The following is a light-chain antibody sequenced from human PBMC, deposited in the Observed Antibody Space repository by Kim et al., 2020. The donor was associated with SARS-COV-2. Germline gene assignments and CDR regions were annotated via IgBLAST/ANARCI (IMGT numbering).Light chain of an antibody. J-gene: IGKJ2*01. CDR1: QSVRGN. CDR3: HQYTNWPEYT. Sequence: EIVMTQSPATLSVSPGERATLSCRASQSVRGNLAWYQQKPGQPPRLLIYGASTRAAGIPARFSGSGSGTDYSLTISNLQSEDFAIYYCHQYTNWPEYTWGQGTKVDIK. CDR2: GAS. V-gene: IGKV3-15*01.